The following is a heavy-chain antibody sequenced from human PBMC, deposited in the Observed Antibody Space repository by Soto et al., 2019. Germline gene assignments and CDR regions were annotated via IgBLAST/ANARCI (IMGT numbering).Heavy chain of an antibody. V-gene: IGHV3-49*03. CDR2: IRSKAYGGTT. J-gene: IGHJ4*02. CDR1: GFTFGDYA. Sequence: GGSLRLSCTASGFTFGDYAMSWFRQAPGKGLEWVGFIRSKAYGGTTEYAASVKGRFTISRDDSKSIAYLQMNSLKTEDTAVYYCTRVGVIVVVVAATFDYWGQGTLVTVSS. D-gene: IGHD2-15*01. CDR3: TRVGVIVVVVAATFDY.